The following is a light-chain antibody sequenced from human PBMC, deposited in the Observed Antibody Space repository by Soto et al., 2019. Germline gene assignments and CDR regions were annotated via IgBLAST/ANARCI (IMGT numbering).Light chain of an antibody. Sequence: DVVMTQSPLSLPVTLGQPASISCRSSQSLVYSNGKTYLHWFLQRPGQSPRRLIYKVFNRDSGVPDRFSGSGSGTDFTLKISRVEAEDVGVYYCMQGRHWPPTFGQGTKVVIK. CDR1: QSLVYSNGKTY. CDR3: MQGRHWPPT. V-gene: IGKV2-30*01. CDR2: KVF. J-gene: IGKJ1*01.